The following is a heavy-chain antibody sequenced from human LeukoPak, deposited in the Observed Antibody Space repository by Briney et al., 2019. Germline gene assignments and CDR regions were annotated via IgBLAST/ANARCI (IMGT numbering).Heavy chain of an antibody. D-gene: IGHD3-3*01. CDR1: GYTLTELS. J-gene: IGHJ6*02. Sequence: ASVKVSCKVSGYTLTELSMHWARQAPGKGLEWMGGFDPEDGETIYAQKFQGRVTMTEDTSTDTAYMELSSLRSEDTAVYYCATVFRERITIFGVVTKTYYYYGMDVWGQGTTVTVSS. V-gene: IGHV1-24*01. CDR2: FDPEDGET. CDR3: ATVFRERITIFGVVTKTYYYYGMDV.